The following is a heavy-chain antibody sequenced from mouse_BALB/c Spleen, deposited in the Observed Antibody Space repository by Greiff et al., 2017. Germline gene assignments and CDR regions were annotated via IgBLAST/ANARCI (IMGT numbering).Heavy chain of an antibody. CDR1: GFTFSSYT. CDR2: ISNGGGST. D-gene: IGHD2-4*01. V-gene: IGHV5-12-2*01. Sequence: DVQLVESGGGLVQPGGSLKLSCAASGFTFSSYTMSWVRQTPEKRLEWVAYISNGGGSTYYPDTVKGRFTISRDNAKNTLYLQMSSLKSEDTAMYYCARHGTMITTRYYIDYWGQGTTLTVSS. J-gene: IGHJ2*01. CDR3: ARHGTMITTRYYIDY.